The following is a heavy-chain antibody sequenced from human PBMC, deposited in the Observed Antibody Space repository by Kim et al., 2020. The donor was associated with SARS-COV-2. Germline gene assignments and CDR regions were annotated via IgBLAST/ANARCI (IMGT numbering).Heavy chain of an antibody. CDR1: GYTFTSYA. Sequence: ASVKVSCKASGYTFTSYAMNWVRQAPGQGLEWMGWINTNTGNPTYAQGFTGRFVFSLDTSVSTAYLQISSLKAEDTAVYYCARPKRIMHYYGSGSYYNSLDYWGQGTLGTVSS. CDR3: ARPKRIMHYYGSGSYYNSLDY. D-gene: IGHD3-10*01. J-gene: IGHJ4*02. CDR2: INTNTGNP. V-gene: IGHV7-4-1*02.